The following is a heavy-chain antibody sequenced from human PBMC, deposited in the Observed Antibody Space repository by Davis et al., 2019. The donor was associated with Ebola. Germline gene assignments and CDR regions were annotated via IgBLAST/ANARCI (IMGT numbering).Heavy chain of an antibody. CDR1: GFNFREFT. CDR3: VRPPTSVSPGG. V-gene: IGHV3-69-1*02. J-gene: IGHJ4*02. D-gene: IGHD4-17*01. Sequence: GEPLKISCAASGFNFREFTMYWVRQAPGKGLEWVSSITASGDIHYADSVKGRFTIARDNQEKSMSLQMDRLRGDDTAHYYCVRPPTSVSPGGWGRGTLVTVSS. CDR2: ITASGDI.